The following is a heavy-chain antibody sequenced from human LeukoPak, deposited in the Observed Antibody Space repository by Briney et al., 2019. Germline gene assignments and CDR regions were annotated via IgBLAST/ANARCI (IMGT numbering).Heavy chain of an antibody. J-gene: IGHJ4*02. CDR1: GYTFSGYY. CDR2: INPNSGGT. V-gene: IGHV1-2*02. D-gene: IGHD6-19*01. Sequence: ASVKVSCKASGYTFSGYYIHWVRQAPGQGLEWMGWINPNSGGTNYAQKFRGRVTMTRDTSISTAYMELSRLGSDDTAVYYCARGLSVAGGAYFDYWGQGTPVTVSS. CDR3: ARGLSVAGGAYFDY.